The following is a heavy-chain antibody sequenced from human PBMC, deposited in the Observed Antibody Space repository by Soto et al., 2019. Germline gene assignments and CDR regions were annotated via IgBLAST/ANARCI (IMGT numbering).Heavy chain of an antibody. CDR3: ARRRGWLRXPXYXXDY. V-gene: IGHV4-34*01. J-gene: IGHJ4*02. Sequence: SETLSLTCAVYGGSFSGYYWSWIRQPPGKGLEWIGEINHSGSTNYNPSLKSRVTISVDTSKNQFSLKLSSVTAADTAVYYCARRRGWLRXPXYXXDYWGQGTLVTVSS. CDR2: INHSGST. D-gene: IGHD5-12*01. CDR1: GGSFSGYY.